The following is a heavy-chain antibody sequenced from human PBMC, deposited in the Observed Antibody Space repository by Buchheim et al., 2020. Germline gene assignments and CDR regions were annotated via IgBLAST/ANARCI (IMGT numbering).Heavy chain of an antibody. Sequence: EVQLVQSGAEVKKPGESLRISCKGSGYSFTSYWISWVRQMPGKGLEWMGRIDPSVSYTNYSPSFQGHVTISAVKSISTAFPQWSSLKASDTAMYYCARHGGPDYYDSSGYYIFYWGQGTL. CDR1: GYSFTSYW. CDR2: IDPSVSYT. V-gene: IGHV5-10-1*03. D-gene: IGHD3-22*01. CDR3: ARHGGPDYYDSSGYYIFY. J-gene: IGHJ4*02.